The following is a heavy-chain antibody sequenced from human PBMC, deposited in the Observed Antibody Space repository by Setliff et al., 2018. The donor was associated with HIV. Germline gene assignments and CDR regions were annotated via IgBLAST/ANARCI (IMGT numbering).Heavy chain of an antibody. J-gene: IGHJ4*02. V-gene: IGHV4-59*08. CDR1: GGSISNYY. Sequence: SETLSLTCTVPGGSISNYYWSWIRQPPGKGLEWIGCGYYSGITHYDPSLKSRVSISVDASKNQFSLRLNSVTVADTAVYFCARSSRGSLRDLDYWGPGTLFTVSS. CDR3: ARSSRGSLRDLDY. D-gene: IGHD2-21*02. CDR2: GYYSGIT.